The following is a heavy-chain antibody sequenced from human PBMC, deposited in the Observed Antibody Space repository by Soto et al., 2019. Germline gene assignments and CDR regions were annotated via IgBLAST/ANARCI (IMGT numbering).Heavy chain of an antibody. CDR3: ARGSRLRITMVRGAIGRLDP. D-gene: IGHD3-10*01. V-gene: IGHV4-59*12. J-gene: IGHJ5*02. Sequence: SETLSLTCTVSVVSISSYYWSWIRQPPGKGLEWIGYIYYSGSTYYNPSLKSRVTISVDTSKNQFSLKLSSVTAADTAVYYCARGSRLRITMVRGAIGRLDPWGQGTLVTVSS. CDR1: VVSISSYY. CDR2: IYYSGST.